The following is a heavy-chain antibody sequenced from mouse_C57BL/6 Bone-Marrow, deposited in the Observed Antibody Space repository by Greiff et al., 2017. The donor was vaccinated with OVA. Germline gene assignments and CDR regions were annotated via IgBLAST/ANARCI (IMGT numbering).Heavy chain of an antibody. Sequence: EVMLVESGGGLVQPGGSLKLSCAASGFTFSDYYMYWVRQTPEKRLEWVAYISNGGGSTYYPDTVKGRFTISRDNAKNTLYLQMSRLKSEDTAMYYCARRRGYYAMDYWGQGTSVTVSS. CDR3: ARRRGYYAMDY. V-gene: IGHV5-12*01. CDR1: GFTFSDYY. J-gene: IGHJ4*01. CDR2: ISNGGGST.